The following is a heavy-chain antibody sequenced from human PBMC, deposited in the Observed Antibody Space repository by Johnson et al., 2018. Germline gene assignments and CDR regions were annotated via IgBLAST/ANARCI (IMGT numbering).Heavy chain of an antibody. CDR1: GFTFSSYD. Sequence: QLVQSGGGLVQPGGSLRLSCAASGFTFSSYDMHWVRQATGKGLEWVSAIGTAGDTYYPGSVKGRFTISRENAKNSLYLQMNSLRAGDTALYFCTKGRYTSSWYFACDVWGQGTVVTVSS. D-gene: IGHD6-13*01. CDR3: TKGRYTSSWYFACDV. V-gene: IGHV3-13*01. J-gene: IGHJ3*01. CDR2: IGTAGDT.